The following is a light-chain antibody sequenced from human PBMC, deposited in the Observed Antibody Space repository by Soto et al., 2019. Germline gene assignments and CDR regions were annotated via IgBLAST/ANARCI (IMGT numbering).Light chain of an antibody. J-gene: IGKJ2*01. V-gene: IGKV3-20*01. CDR3: QQYSNSPPGYT. CDR2: AAS. Sequence: EIVLTQSPGTLSLSPGERATLSCRASQSVSSSFLAWYQQKPGQAPRLLIDAASSRATDIPDRFSGSGSGTDFTLTVSRLEPEDFAVYYCQQYSNSPPGYTFGQGTKLEF. CDR1: QSVSSSF.